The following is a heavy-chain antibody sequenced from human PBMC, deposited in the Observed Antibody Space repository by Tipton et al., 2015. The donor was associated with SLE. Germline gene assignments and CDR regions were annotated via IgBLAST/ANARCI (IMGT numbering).Heavy chain of an antibody. D-gene: IGHD3-10*01. Sequence: TLSLTCTVSGGSISSSSYYWGWIRQPPGKGLEWIGSIYYSGSTYYNPSLKSRVTISVDTSKNQFSLKLSSVTAADTAVYYCARDSWFGDPWFDPWGQGTLVNVSS. CDR1: GGSISSSSYY. CDR2: IYYSGST. CDR3: ARDSWFGDPWFDP. V-gene: IGHV4-39*07. J-gene: IGHJ5*02.